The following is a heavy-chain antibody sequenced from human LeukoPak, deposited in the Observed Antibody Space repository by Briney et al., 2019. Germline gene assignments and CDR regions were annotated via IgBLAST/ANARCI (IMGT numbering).Heavy chain of an antibody. Sequence: GGSLRLSCAASGFTFRDYYMSWIRQAPGKGLEWVSYITNSVSTIYYADSVKGRFTISRDNAKNSLYLQMNSLRDEDTAVYYCARGAYSKIDPWGQGTLVTVSS. V-gene: IGHV3-11*04. J-gene: IGHJ5*02. CDR1: GFTFRDYY. CDR2: ITNSVSTI. D-gene: IGHD4-11*01. CDR3: ARGAYSKIDP.